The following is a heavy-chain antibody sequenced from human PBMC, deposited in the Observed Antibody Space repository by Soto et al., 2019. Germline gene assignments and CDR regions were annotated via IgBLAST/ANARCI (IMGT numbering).Heavy chain of an antibody. D-gene: IGHD3-22*01. CDR3: ARQIYDSNGYYYAY. CDR2: IYSLGNT. Sequence: QMQLQESGPGLVKPSENLSLTCTVSGGSISSSSYYWGWIRQPPGQGLEWLGTIYSLGNTYYNPSLKSRVTISVDKSKSQLFLKLSSVTAPDTAVYYCARQIYDSNGYYYAYWGQGTLVTVSS. J-gene: IGHJ4*02. V-gene: IGHV4-39*01. CDR1: GGSISSSSYY.